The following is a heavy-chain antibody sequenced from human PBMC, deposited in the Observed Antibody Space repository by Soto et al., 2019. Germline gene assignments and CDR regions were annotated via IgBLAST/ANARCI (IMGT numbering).Heavy chain of an antibody. CDR2: ISSSSYT. D-gene: IGHD2-15*01. J-gene: IGHJ4*02. Sequence: GGSLRLSCAASGFTFSDYYMSWIRQAPGKGLEWVSYISSSSYTNYADSVKGRFTISRDNAKNSLYLQMNSLRAEDTAVYYCERPKFSAKVVSHFDYWGQGTLVTVSS. V-gene: IGHV3-11*06. CDR1: GFTFSDYY. CDR3: ERPKFSAKVVSHFDY.